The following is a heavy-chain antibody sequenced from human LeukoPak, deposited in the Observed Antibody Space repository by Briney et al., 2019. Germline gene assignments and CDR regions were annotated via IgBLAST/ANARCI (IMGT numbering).Heavy chain of an antibody. CDR2: INQDGSAK. D-gene: IGHD2-2*02. Sequence: PGGSLRLSCAASEFTFSSYWMTWVRQAPGKGLEWVANINQDGSAKYYVDSVKGRFTISRDNAKNSLYLQMNSLRAEDTAVYYCARLRYCNSPTCYTFDFWGQGSLVTVSS. J-gene: IGHJ4*02. V-gene: IGHV3-7*05. CDR3: ARLRYCNSPTCYTFDF. CDR1: EFTFSSYW.